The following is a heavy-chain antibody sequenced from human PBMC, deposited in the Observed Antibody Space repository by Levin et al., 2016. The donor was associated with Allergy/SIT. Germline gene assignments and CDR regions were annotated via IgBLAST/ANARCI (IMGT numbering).Heavy chain of an antibody. CDR2: IYTSGST. CDR1: GGSISSGSYY. CDR3: ARGHYGSGSYYFDY. Sequence: SETLSLTCTVSGGSISSGSYYWSWIRQPAGKGLEWIGRIYTSGSTNYNPSLKSRVTISVDTSKNQFSLKLSSVTAADTAVYYCARGHYGSGSYYFDYWGQGTLVTVSS. V-gene: IGHV4-61*02. J-gene: IGHJ4*02. D-gene: IGHD3-10*01.